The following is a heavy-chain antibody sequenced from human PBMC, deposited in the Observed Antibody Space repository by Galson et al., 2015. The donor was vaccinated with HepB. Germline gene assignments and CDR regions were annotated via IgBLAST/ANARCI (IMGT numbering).Heavy chain of an antibody. CDR2: IWYDGSNK. D-gene: IGHD6-19*01. Sequence: SLRLSCAASGFTFSSYGMHWVRQAPGKGLEWVAVIWYDGSNKYYADSVKGRFTISRDNSKNTLYLQMNSLRAEDTAVYYCARGSGWYDRGDYWGQGTLFTVSS. CDR1: GFTFSSYG. V-gene: IGHV3-33*01. J-gene: IGHJ4*02. CDR3: ARGSGWYDRGDY.